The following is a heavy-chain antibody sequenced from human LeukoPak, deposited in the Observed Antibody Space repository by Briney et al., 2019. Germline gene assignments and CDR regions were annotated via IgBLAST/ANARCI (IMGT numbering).Heavy chain of an antibody. D-gene: IGHD3-9*01. J-gene: IGHJ4*02. Sequence: PGGSLRLSCAASGFTFSSYAMHWVRQAPGKGLEYVSAISSNGDSTYYANSVKGRFTIPRDNSKNTLYLQMGSLRAEDMAVYYCARGRYDILTGYYPFAPYYFDYWGQGTLVTVSS. CDR3: ARGRYDILTGYYPFAPYYFDY. V-gene: IGHV3-64*01. CDR2: ISSNGDST. CDR1: GFTFSSYA.